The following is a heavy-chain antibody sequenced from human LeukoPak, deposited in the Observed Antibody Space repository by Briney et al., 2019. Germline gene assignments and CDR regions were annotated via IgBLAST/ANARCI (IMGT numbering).Heavy chain of an antibody. CDR3: ARERVYCSGGSSYSHNPFLDY. J-gene: IGHJ4*02. CDR1: GFTFSGYA. V-gene: IGHV3-23*01. CDR2: ISGSGGSR. Sequence: GGSLRLSCAASGFTFSGYAMSSVRQAPGKGLEWVSAISGSGGSRYYGYCVKDLLSSFRDNSVNPLHMQMNGLRAADTDVYDCARERVYCSGGSSYSHNPFLDYWGQGTLVTVSS. D-gene: IGHD2-15*01.